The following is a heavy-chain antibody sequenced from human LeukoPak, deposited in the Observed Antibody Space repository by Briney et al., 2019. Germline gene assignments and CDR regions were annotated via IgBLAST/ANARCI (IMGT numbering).Heavy chain of an antibody. Sequence: GGSLRLSCVGSGFTFDDYAMHWVRQAPGKGLEWVSGISWNSGRRGYADSVKGRFTISRDNAKTSLYLQMNSLRAEDIALYYCAKGPDYDILTPIDYWGQGTLVTVSS. V-gene: IGHV3-9*03. D-gene: IGHD3-9*01. J-gene: IGHJ4*02. CDR1: GFTFDDYA. CDR2: ISWNSGRR. CDR3: AKGPDYDILTPIDY.